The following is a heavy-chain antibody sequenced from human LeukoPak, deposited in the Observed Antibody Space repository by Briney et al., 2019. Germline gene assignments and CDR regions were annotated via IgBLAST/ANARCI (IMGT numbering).Heavy chain of an antibody. J-gene: IGHJ5*02. V-gene: IGHV3-23*01. CDR1: GFTFSSYA. CDR2: ISGSGGST. D-gene: IGHD6-13*01. CDR3: AKDRYSSSRYRRIGNWFDP. Sequence: PGGSLRLSCAASGFTFSSYATSWVRQAPGKGLEWVSAISGSGGSTYYADSVKGRFTISRDNSKNTLYLQMNSLRAEDTAVYYCAKDRYSSSRYRRIGNWFDPWGQGTLVTVSS.